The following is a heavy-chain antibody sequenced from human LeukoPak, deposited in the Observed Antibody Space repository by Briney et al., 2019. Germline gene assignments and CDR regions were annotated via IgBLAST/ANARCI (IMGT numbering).Heavy chain of an antibody. V-gene: IGHV3-11*04. J-gene: IGHJ4*02. Sequence: GGSLRLSCAASGFTFSDYYMSWIRQAPGKGLEWVSYISSSGSTIYYADSVKGRFTISRDNAKNSLYLQMNSLRAEDTAVYYCARDTPDYDILTGYYINYFDYWGQGTLVTVSS. CDR2: ISSSGSTI. CDR3: ARDTPDYDILTGYYINYFDY. CDR1: GFTFSDYY. D-gene: IGHD3-9*01.